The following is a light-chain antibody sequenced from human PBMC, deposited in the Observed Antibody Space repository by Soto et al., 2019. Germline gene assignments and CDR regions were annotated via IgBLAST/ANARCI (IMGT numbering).Light chain of an antibody. Sequence: QSVLTQPPSVSGAPGQRVTISCTGSSSNIGAGYDVPWYQQLPGTAPKLLIYGNSNRPSGVPDRFSGSKSGTSASLALTGLQAEDEADDYYQSYDSRLSGCVFGGGTKLTVL. CDR2: GNS. V-gene: IGLV1-40*01. CDR1: SSNIGAGYD. CDR3: QSYDSRLSGCV. J-gene: IGLJ3*02.